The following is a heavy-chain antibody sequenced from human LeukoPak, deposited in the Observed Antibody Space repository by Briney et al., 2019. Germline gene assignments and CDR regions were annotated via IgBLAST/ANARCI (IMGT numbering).Heavy chain of an antibody. CDR1: GFTFSSYA. Sequence: GGSLRLSCAASGFTFSSYAMSWVRQAPGKGLEWVSAISGSGGSTYYADSVKGRFTISRDNSKNTPYLQMNGLRAEDTAVYYCAKDIAGMFSNWFDPWGQGTLVTVSS. CDR3: AKDIAGMFSNWFDP. V-gene: IGHV3-23*01. D-gene: IGHD3-10*02. J-gene: IGHJ5*02. CDR2: ISGSGGST.